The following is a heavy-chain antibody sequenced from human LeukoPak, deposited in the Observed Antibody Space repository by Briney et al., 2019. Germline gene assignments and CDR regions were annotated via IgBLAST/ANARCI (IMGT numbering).Heavy chain of an antibody. D-gene: IGHD6-6*01. CDR3: ARGYSSSPINWFDP. V-gene: IGHV4-59*01. J-gene: IGHJ5*02. CDR1: GGSISSCY. CDR2: IYYSGST. Sequence: SETLSLTCTVSGGSISSCYWSWIRQPPGKGLEWIGYIYYSGSTNYNPSLKSRVTISVDTSKNQFSLKLSSVTAADTAVYYCARGYSSSPINWFDPWGQGTLVTVSS.